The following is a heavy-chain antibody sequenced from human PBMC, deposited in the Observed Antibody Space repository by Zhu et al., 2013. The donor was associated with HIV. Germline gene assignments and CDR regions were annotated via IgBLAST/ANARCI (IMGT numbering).Heavy chain of an antibody. CDR3: ARDPNPSGGYFDY. J-gene: IGHJ4*02. D-gene: IGHD3-10*01. Sequence: VQLVQSGAEVKEPGASVRVSCKTSGFTFTDYVIHWVRQAPGQGLEWMGGIIPIFGTANYAQKFQGRVTITADESTNTAYMELSSLRSEDTAMYYCARDPNPSGGYFDYWGQGTLVTVSS. V-gene: IGHV1-69*01. CDR2: IIPIFGTA. CDR1: GFTFTDYV.